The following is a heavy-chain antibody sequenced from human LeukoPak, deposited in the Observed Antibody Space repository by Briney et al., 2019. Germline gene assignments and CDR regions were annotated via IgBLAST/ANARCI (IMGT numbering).Heavy chain of an antibody. CDR2: ISYSGSTTGST. CDR1: RGSIGTYY. V-gene: IGHV4-59*01. D-gene: IGHD3-9*01. CDR3: ARGLRYFDWAKLGGGDYKYYMDV. J-gene: IGHJ6*03. Sequence: PSETLSLTCTVSRGSIGTYYWSWIRQPPGKGLEWIGYISYSGSTTGSTNYNPSLKSRVTMSLHTSKDQFSLKLSSVTAADTAVYYCARGLRYFDWAKLGGGDYKYYMDVWGKGTTVTISS.